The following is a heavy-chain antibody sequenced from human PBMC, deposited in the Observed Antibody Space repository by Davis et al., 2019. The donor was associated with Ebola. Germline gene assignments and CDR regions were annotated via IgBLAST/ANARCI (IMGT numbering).Heavy chain of an antibody. J-gene: IGHJ4*02. CDR1: GFTFSSYG. Sequence: PGGSLRLSCAASGFTFSSYGMHWVRQAPGKGLEWVAVIWYDGSNKYYADSVKGRFTISRDNSKNTLYLQMNSLRAEDTAVYYCARADSSGWYRASFDYWGQGTLVTVSS. V-gene: IGHV3-33*01. D-gene: IGHD6-19*01. CDR2: IWYDGSNK. CDR3: ARADSSGWYRASFDY.